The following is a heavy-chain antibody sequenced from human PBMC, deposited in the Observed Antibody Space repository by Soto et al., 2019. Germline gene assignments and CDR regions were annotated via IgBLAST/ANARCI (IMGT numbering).Heavy chain of an antibody. CDR1: GGTFGSYA. V-gene: IGHV1-69*01. Sequence: QVQLVQSGAEVKKPGSSVKVSCKASGGTFGSYAISWVRQAPGQGLEWMGGIIPIPGTANYAQKFQGRVTIAADESTSTXXXELXXXXXXXXXXXXXXRSQGSSTSLEIYYYYYYGXDVWGQGTTV. CDR2: IIPIPGTA. J-gene: IGHJ6*02. CDR3: XRSQGSSTSLEIYYYYYYGXDV. D-gene: IGHD2-2*01.